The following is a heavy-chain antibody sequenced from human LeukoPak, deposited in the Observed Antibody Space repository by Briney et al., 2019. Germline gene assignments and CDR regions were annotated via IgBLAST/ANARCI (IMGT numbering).Heavy chain of an antibody. CDR1: GYTFTSYG. CDR3: ARAPRVTIFGVGPGGFDY. CDR2: ISAYNGNT. J-gene: IGHJ4*02. D-gene: IGHD3-3*01. Sequence: ASVKVSCKASGYTFTSYGISWVRQAPGQGLEWMGWISAYNGNTNYAQKLQGRVTMTTDTSTSTAYMELRSLRSDDTAVYYCARAPRVTIFGVGPGGFDYWGQGTLVTVSS. V-gene: IGHV1-18*01.